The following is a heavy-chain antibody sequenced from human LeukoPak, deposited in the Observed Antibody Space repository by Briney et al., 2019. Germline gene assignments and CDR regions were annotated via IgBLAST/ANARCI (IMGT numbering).Heavy chain of an antibody. D-gene: IGHD2-2*01. CDR2: IYHSGST. Sequence: PSQTLSLTCAVSGGSISIGGYSWSWIRQPPGKGLEWIGYIYHSGSTYYNPSLKSRVTISVDRSKNQFSLKLSSVTAADTAVYYCASWVLPYCSSTSCYGNYFDYWGQGTLVTVSS. V-gene: IGHV4-30-2*01. J-gene: IGHJ4*01. CDR3: ASWVLPYCSSTSCYGNYFDY. CDR1: GGSISIGGYS.